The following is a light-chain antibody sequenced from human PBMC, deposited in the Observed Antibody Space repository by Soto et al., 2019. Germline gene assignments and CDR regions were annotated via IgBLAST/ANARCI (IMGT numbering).Light chain of an antibody. CDR1: QSVSSN. CDR3: QQYNYWPPYT. CDR2: GAS. Sequence: EIVMTQSPATLSVSPGERATLSCRASQSVSSNLAWYQQKPGQAPRLLIYGASTRATGFSARFSGSGSGTDFTLTISSLQSEDSAVYYCQQYNYWPPYTFGQGTKLEIK. V-gene: IGKV3-15*01. J-gene: IGKJ2*01.